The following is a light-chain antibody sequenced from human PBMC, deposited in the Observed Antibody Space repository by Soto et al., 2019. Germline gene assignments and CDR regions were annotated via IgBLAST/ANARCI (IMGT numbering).Light chain of an antibody. Sequence: DIQMTQSPSPLSASVGDRVTMTCRASQSITNSLAWYQQQQGKAPKLLSYRASALQSGVPSRFSGSGSGTQFTLTIDSLQPDDFATFYCQQYSTYPLTFGGGTSVDIK. J-gene: IGKJ4*01. CDR3: QQYSTYPLT. CDR2: RAS. V-gene: IGKV1-5*03. CDR1: QSITNS.